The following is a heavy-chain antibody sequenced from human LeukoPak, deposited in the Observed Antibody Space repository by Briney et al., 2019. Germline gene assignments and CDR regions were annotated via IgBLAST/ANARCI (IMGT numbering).Heavy chain of an antibody. CDR1: GSTFTSYY. V-gene: IGHV1-18*04. J-gene: IGHJ4*02. CDR3: ARPQEEDGYNYNWAFDY. D-gene: IGHD5-24*01. Sequence: ASVKVSCKASGSTFTSYYMHWVRQAPGQGLEWMGWISGYNGNTNYAQKLQGRVTMTTDTSTSTAYMELRSLRSDDTAVYYCARPQEEDGYNYNWAFDYWGQGTLVTVSS. CDR2: ISGYNGNT.